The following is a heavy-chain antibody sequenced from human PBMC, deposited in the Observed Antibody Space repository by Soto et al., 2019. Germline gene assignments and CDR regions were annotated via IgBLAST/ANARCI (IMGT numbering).Heavy chain of an antibody. V-gene: IGHV1-69*01. J-gene: IGHJ6*02. CDR3: SSRVGGECSSTICYTPQSQYYDDYGMDV. CDR2: IIPIFGTA. D-gene: IGHD2-2*02. CDR1: GGTFSSYA. Sequence: QVQLVQSGAEVKKPGSSVKVSCKASGGTFSSYAISWVRQAPGQGLEWMGGIIPIFGTANYAQKFQGRVTITADESTSTAFMELSSRRSEDTALYYCSSRVGGECSSTICYTPQSQYYDDYGMDVWGQGNTVTVSS.